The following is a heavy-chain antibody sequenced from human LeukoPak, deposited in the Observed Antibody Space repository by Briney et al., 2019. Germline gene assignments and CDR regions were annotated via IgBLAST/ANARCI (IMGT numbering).Heavy chain of an antibody. CDR2: ISAYNGNT. J-gene: IGHJ6*03. V-gene: IGHV1-18*01. CDR1: GYTFTSYG. CDR3: ARQHSDSSGYYYYYYMDV. D-gene: IGHD3-22*01. Sequence: ASVTVSCKASGYTFTSYGISWVRQAPGQGLEWMGWISAYNGNTNYAQKLQGRVTMTRNTSISTAYMELSSLRSEDTAVYYCARQHSDSSGYYYYYYMDVWGKGTTVTISS.